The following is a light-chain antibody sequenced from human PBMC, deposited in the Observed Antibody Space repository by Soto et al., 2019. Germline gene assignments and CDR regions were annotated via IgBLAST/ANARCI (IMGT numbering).Light chain of an antibody. J-gene: IGKJ1*01. CDR3: QQYHGYSLT. Sequence: DIQLTQSPSFLSASVEDRVTISCRASYDISSSLAWYQQEPGKPPKLLIYDASTLQSGVPSRFSGSESGTEFILTISGLQPDDFATYYCQQYHGYSLTFGQGTKVEI. CDR2: DAS. CDR1: YDISSS. V-gene: IGKV1-9*01.